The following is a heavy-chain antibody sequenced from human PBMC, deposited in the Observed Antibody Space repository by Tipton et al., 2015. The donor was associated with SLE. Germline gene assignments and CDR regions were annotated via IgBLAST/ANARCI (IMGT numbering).Heavy chain of an antibody. V-gene: IGHV4-30-2*01. J-gene: IGHJ3*01. CDR3: ARSLETFDV. Sequence: TLSLTCVVSGASISTEGYSWSWLRQPPGKGLEWIGYIFHTGSAYYNPPLKSRLSISLDRSNNRFSLNLSSMTAADTAVYYCARSLETFDVRGQGTMVSVSS. CDR1: GASISTEGYS. CDR2: IFHTGSA. D-gene: IGHD3-3*01.